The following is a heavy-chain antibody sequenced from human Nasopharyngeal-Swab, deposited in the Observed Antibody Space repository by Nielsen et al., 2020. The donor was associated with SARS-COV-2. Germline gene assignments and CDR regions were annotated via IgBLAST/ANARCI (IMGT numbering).Heavy chain of an antibody. J-gene: IGHJ6*03. CDR2: IYYNGST. CDR1: GGSISSSSYY. D-gene: IGHD3-10*01. V-gene: IGHV4-39*07. CDR3: ARERGRGGIWNYYYYYMDV. Sequence: SETLSLTCTVFGGSISSSSYYWGWIRQPPGKGLEWIGSIYYNGSTYYNPSLKSRVTISVDTSKNQFSLKLSSVTAADTAVYYCARERGRGGIWNYYYYYMDVWGKGTTVTVSS.